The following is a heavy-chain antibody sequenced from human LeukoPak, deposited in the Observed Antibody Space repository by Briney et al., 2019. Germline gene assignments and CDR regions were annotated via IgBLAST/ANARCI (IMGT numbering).Heavy chain of an antibody. Sequence: SETLSLTCTVSGGSISSEGYYWSWIRQHPGKGLKWIGYIYYSGSTYYNPSLKSRVTISVDTSKNQFSLKLSSVTAADTAVYYCARSLTGTTTFDYWGQGTLVTVSS. J-gene: IGHJ4*02. V-gene: IGHV4-31*03. CDR2: IYYSGST. CDR3: ARSLTGTTTFDY. D-gene: IGHD1-7*01. CDR1: GGSISSEGYY.